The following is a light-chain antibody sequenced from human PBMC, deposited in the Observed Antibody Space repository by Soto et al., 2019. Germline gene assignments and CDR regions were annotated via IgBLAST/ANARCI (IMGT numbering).Light chain of an antibody. V-gene: IGKV3-20*01. J-gene: IGKJ4*01. CDR3: QQFSSYPLT. CDR1: QSVSSSY. CDR2: GAS. Sequence: EIGLTQSAGTLSLSPGERATLSCRASQSVSSSYLAWYQQKTGQAPRPLIYGASSRATGIPDRFSGSGSGTDFTLTISRLETEDFAVYYCQQFSSYPLTFGGGTKVDIK.